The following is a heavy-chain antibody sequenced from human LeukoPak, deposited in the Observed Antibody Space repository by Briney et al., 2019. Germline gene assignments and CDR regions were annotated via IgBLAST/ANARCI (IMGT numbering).Heavy chain of an antibody. V-gene: IGHV3-30-3*01. CDR1: GFTFSDYY. CDR2: ISYDGSNK. J-gene: IGHJ1*01. CDR3: AKSHRGSSWYVYYFQH. Sequence: GGSLRLSCAASGFTFSDYYMSWIRQAPGKGLEWVAVISYDGSNKYYADSVKGRFTISRDNSKNTLYLQMNSLTIEDTGMYYCAKSHRGSSWYVYYFQHWGQGTLVTVSP. D-gene: IGHD6-13*01.